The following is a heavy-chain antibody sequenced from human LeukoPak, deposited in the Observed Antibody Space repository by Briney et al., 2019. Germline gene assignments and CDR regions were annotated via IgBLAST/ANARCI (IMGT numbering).Heavy chain of an antibody. CDR1: GFTFSNFA. CDR2: ISGGADGP. J-gene: IGHJ4*02. CDR3: AKFEGHPWGTYRLDY. V-gene: IGHV3-23*01. D-gene: IGHD3-16*02. Sequence: GGSLRLSCAASGFTFSNFAMSRVRQAPGKGLEWVSAISGGADGPYYADSVKGRFTISRDNSKNTLYLQMNSLRAEDTAVYYCAKFEGHPWGTYRLDYWGQGTLVTVSS.